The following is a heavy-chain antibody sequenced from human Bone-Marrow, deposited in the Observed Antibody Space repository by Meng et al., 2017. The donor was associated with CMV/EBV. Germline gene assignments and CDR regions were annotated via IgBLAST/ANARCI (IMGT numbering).Heavy chain of an antibody. CDR3: ARVEESYYYDSSGYSDY. Sequence: WVRQPPGKGLEWVSSISSSSSYIYYADSVKGRFTISRDNAKNSLYLQMNSLRAEDTAVYYCARVEESYYYDSSGYSDYWGQGTLVTVSS. D-gene: IGHD3-22*01. CDR2: ISSSSSYI. V-gene: IGHV3-21*01. J-gene: IGHJ4*02.